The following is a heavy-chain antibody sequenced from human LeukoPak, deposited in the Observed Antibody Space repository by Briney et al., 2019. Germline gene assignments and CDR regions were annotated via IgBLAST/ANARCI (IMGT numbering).Heavy chain of an antibody. CDR2: ISAYNGNT. V-gene: IGHV1-18*01. CDR1: GYTFTSYG. J-gene: IGHJ4*02. Sequence: ASVTVSCKASGYTFTSYGISWVRQAPGQGLEWMGWISAYNGNTNYARKLQGRVTMTTDTSTSTAYMELRSLRSDDTAVYYCARRRVGATYFDYWGQGTLVTVSS. D-gene: IGHD1-26*01. CDR3: ARRRVGATYFDY.